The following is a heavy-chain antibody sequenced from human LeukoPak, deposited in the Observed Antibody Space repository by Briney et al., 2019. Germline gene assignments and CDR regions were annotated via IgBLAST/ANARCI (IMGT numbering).Heavy chain of an antibody. CDR1: GDTFSSYA. CDR3: ARGLVPAALQGWLDP. Sequence: ASVKVSCKASGDTFSSYAISWVRQAPGQGLEWMGGIIPIFGTANYAQKFQGRVTITADESTSTAYMELSSLRSEDTAVYYCARGLVPAALQGWLDPWGQGTLVTVSS. V-gene: IGHV1-69*13. CDR2: IIPIFGTA. D-gene: IGHD2-2*01. J-gene: IGHJ5*02.